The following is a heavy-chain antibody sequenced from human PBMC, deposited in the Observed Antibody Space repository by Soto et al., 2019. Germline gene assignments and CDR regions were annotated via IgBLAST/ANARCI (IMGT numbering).Heavy chain of an antibody. V-gene: IGHV1-2*02. CDR1: EYTFTDNY. Sequence: ASVKVSCKTSEYTFTDNYIYWIRQAPGQGLEWMGWLNPNSGATDFAQRFQGRVTLTSDTSISTAYMELNRLTSDDTAVFYCARQSCGSTSCFYDYWGPGTLVTVSS. CDR3: ARQSCGSTSCFYDY. J-gene: IGHJ4*02. D-gene: IGHD2-2*01. CDR2: LNPNSGAT.